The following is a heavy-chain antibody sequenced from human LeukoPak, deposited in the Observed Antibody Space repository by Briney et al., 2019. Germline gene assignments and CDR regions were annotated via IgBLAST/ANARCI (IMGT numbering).Heavy chain of an antibody. Sequence: SETLSLTCTAPGGSITRHSYYWGWARNPPGKGLKSIGNIFYSGSTYYTPSLKSRVTISVDTSKNQFSLKLSSVTAADTAVYYCARGAIHGVFFDYWGQGTLVTVSS. V-gene: IGHV4-39*07. CDR1: GGSITRHSYY. CDR3: ARGAIHGVFFDY. CDR2: IFYSGST. D-gene: IGHD2-21*01. J-gene: IGHJ4*02.